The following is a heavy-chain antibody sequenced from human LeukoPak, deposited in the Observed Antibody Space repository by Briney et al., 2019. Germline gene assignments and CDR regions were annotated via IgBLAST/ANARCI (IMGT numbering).Heavy chain of an antibody. D-gene: IGHD6-13*01. CDR2: ISYDGSNK. Sequence: GGSLRLSCAASGFTFSSYAMHWVRQAPGKGLEWVAVISYDGSNKYYADSVKGRFTISRDNSKNTLYLQMNSLRAEDTAVYYCAKGVSSSSWPFDYWGQGTLVTVSS. V-gene: IGHV3-30-3*01. CDR1: GFTFSSYA. J-gene: IGHJ4*02. CDR3: AKGVSSSSWPFDY.